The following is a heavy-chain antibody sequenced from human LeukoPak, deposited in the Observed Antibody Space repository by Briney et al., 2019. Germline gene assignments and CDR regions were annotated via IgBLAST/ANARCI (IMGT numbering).Heavy chain of an antibody. J-gene: IGHJ3*02. CDR2: FRSSGSII. D-gene: IGHD2-15*01. CDR1: GFTFSTYE. V-gene: IGHV3-48*03. Sequence: PGGSLRLSCAASGFTFSTYEMNWVRQAPGKGLEWISSFRSSGSIIYYADSVKGRFTISRDNAKNSLYLQMNSLRAEDTAVYYCAREGVADAFDIWGQGTMVTVSS. CDR3: AREGVADAFDI.